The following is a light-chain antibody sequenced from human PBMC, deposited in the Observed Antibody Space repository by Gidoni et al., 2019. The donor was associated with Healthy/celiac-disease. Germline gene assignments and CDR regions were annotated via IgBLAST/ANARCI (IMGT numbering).Light chain of an antibody. CDR1: QSVSSY. CDR3: QQRSNWPRVT. Sequence: EMVLTQSQATLSLSPGKRATLSCRASQSVSSYLAWYHQKPGQAPRLLIYDASNRATGIPARFRGSGSGTDFTLTISSLEPEDFAVYYCQQRSNWPRVTFGPGTKVDIK. V-gene: IGKV3-11*01. CDR2: DAS. J-gene: IGKJ3*01.